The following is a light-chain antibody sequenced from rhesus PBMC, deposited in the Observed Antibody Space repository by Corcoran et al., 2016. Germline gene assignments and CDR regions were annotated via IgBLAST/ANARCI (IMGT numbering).Light chain of an antibody. V-gene: IGKV1-22*01. Sequence: DIQMTQSPSSLSASVGDTVTITCRASPGISTWLDWYQQKPGKAPKLLIEKASTLQSGVPSRVSGSGSGTDFTLPITSLQPEDFATFYCLQYTSSPFTFGPGTKLDI. J-gene: IGKJ3*01. CDR1: PGISTW. CDR2: KAS. CDR3: LQYTSSPFT.